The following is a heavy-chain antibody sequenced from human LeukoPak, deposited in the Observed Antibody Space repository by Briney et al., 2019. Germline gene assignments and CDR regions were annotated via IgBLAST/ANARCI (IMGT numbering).Heavy chain of an antibody. CDR3: ARDPIAGAFDI. D-gene: IGHD2-21*01. Sequence: GGSLRLSCAASGFTFSSYSMNWVRQAPGKGLEWVSSISSSSSYIYYPDSVKGRFTISRDNAKNSLYLQMNSLRAEDTAVYYCARDPIAGAFDIWGQGTMVSVSS. V-gene: IGHV3-21*01. CDR2: ISSSSSYI. J-gene: IGHJ3*02. CDR1: GFTFSSYS.